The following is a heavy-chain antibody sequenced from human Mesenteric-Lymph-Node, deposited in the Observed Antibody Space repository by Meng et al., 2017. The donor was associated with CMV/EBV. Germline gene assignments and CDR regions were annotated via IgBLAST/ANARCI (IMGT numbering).Heavy chain of an antibody. V-gene: IGHV3-21*01. CDR2: ISSSSSYI. Sequence: GESLKISCAASGFTFSSYSMNWVRQAPGKGLEWVSSISSSSSYIYYADSVKGRFTISRDNAKNSLYLQMNSLRAEDTAVYYCARDRYDFWSGYVLGRYWGQGTLVTVSS. D-gene: IGHD3-3*01. CDR1: GFTFSSYS. J-gene: IGHJ4*02. CDR3: ARDRYDFWSGYVLGRY.